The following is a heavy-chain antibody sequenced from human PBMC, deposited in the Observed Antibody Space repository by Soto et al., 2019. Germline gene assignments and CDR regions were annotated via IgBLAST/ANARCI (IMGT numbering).Heavy chain of an antibody. V-gene: IGHV1-69*06. CDR3: AIEKYDFWSGSTGYYYGMDV. Sequence: SVKVSCKASGGTFSSYAISWVLQAPGQGLEWMGGIIPIFGTANYAQKFQGRVTITADKSTSTAYMELSSLRSEDTAVYYCAIEKYDFWSGSTGYYYGMDVWGQGTTVTVSS. D-gene: IGHD3-3*01. CDR2: IIPIFGTA. CDR1: GGTFSSYA. J-gene: IGHJ6*02.